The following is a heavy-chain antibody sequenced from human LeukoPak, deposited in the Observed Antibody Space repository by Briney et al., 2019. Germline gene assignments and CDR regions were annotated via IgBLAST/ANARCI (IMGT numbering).Heavy chain of an antibody. D-gene: IGHD2-8*01. CDR2: IYYSGST. CDR1: GGSISSSSYY. CDR3: ARSRMVCARGGFDY. V-gene: IGHV4-39*01. J-gene: IGHJ4*02. Sequence: SETLSLTCTVSGGSISSSSYYWGWIRQPPGKGLEWIGSIYYSGSTYYNPSLKSRVTISVDTSKNQFSLKLSSVTAADTAVYYCARSRMVCARGGFDYWGQGTLVTVSS.